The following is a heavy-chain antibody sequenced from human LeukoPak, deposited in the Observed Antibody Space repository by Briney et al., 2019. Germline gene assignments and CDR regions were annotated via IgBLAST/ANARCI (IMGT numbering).Heavy chain of an antibody. CDR3: AKLEDIVVVPAAGWVDY. Sequence: GGSLRLSCAASGFTFSSYAMSWVRQAPGKGLEWVSAISGSGGSTYYADSVKGRFTISRDNSKNTLYLQMNSLRAEDTAVYYCAKLEDIVVVPAAGWVDYWGQGTLVTVSS. J-gene: IGHJ4*02. CDR2: ISGSGGST. CDR1: GFTFSSYA. D-gene: IGHD2-2*01. V-gene: IGHV3-23*01.